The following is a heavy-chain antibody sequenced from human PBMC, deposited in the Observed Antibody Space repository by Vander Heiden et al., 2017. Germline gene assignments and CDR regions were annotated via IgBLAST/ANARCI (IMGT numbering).Heavy chain of an antibody. V-gene: IGHV3-23*01. CDR3: AKGMGATVHSGSRNFDS. CDR2: IGTSNTDT. J-gene: IGHJ4*02. CDR1: GFTFSTYA. Sequence: EVQLLASGGGLAQPGGSLRLSCAASGFTFSTYAMRWVRQVPRKGLEWVSIIGTSNTDTHYADSVKGRFTVSRDNSKNTLSLQMNSLTSDDTAIYYCAKGMGATVHSGSRNFDSWGEGTLVAVSS. D-gene: IGHD1-26*01.